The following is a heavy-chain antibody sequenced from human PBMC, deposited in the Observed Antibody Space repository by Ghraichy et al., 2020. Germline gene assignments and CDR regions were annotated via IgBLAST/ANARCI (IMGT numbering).Heavy chain of an antibody. CDR2: IYYSGSS. CDR3: ASNYYGSGSFYNPFDY. Sequence: SETLSLTCTVSGGSIIANNYYWDWIRQSPGKGLEWIGSIYYSGSSYYNPSLKSRVTISVDTYKNQFSLKLSSVTAADTAVYYCASNYYGSGSFYNPFDYWGQGTLVTVSS. CDR1: GGSIIANNYY. D-gene: IGHD3-10*01. J-gene: IGHJ4*02. V-gene: IGHV4-39*07.